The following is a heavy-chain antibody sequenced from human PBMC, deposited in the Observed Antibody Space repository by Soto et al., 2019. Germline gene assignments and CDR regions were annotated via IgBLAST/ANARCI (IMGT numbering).Heavy chain of an antibody. CDR1: GFIFSSYW. D-gene: IGHD5-18*01. J-gene: IGHJ4*02. CDR2: INNDGSDT. V-gene: IGHV3-74*01. CDR3: SRDIMVTPVY. Sequence: LRLSCAASGFIFSSYWMHWVRQAPGKGLVWVSRINNDGSDTTYADSVKGRFTVSRDNSRNILYLEMKSLRAEDTAVYYCSRDIMVTPVYWGQGTLVTAPQ.